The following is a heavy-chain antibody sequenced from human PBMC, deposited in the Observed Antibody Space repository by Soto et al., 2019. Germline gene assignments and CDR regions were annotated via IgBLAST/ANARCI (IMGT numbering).Heavy chain of an antibody. Sequence: QVQLQESGPGLVKPSGTLSLTCAVSGGSISSSNWWSWVRQPPGKGLECIGEIYHSGSTNYNPSLKSRVTISVDKSKNQFSLKLSSVTAADTAVYYCARVEKWFGELLGGWFDPWGQGTLVTVSS. CDR3: ARVEKWFGELLGGWFDP. J-gene: IGHJ5*02. D-gene: IGHD3-10*01. CDR1: GGSISSSNW. V-gene: IGHV4-4*02. CDR2: IYHSGST.